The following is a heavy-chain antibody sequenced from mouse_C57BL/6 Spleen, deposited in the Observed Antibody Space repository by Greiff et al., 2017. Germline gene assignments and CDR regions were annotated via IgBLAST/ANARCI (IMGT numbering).Heavy chain of an antibody. V-gene: IGHV1-53*01. Sequence: VQLQQPGTELVKPGASVKLSCKASGYTFTSYWMHWVKQRPGQGLEWIGNINPSNGGTNYNEKFKSKATLTVDKSSSTAYMQLSSLTSEDSAVYCCARSYCGSSLYFDYWGQGTTLTVSS. CDR3: ARSYCGSSLYFDY. CDR2: INPSNGGT. D-gene: IGHD1-1*01. J-gene: IGHJ2*01. CDR1: GYTFTSYW.